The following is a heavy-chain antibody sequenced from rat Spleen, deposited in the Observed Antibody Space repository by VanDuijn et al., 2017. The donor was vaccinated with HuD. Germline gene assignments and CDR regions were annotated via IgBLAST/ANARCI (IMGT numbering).Heavy chain of an antibody. Sequence: EVKLVESGGGLVQPGRSLKLSCAPSGFTFSNYGMAWVRQAPKKGLEWVARIKAKSNNYPPDYTESVKGRFTISRDDSKSSIYLQMNNLKEEDTAIYYCAWGGDIYYGFDYWGQGVMVTVSS. CDR1: GFTFSNYG. D-gene: IGHD1-6*01. CDR3: AWGGDIYYGFDY. CDR2: IKAKSNNYPP. V-gene: IGHV6-6*01. J-gene: IGHJ2*01.